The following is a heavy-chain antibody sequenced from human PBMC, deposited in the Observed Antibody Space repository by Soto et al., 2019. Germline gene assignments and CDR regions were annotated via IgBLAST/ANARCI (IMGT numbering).Heavy chain of an antibody. CDR2: ISGSGGST. V-gene: IGHV3-23*01. CDR3: AKDHGLRLGWLRDIDY. Sequence: GGSLRLSCAASGFTFSSYAMSWVRQAPGKGLEWVSAISGSGGSTYYADSVKGRFTISRDNSKNTLYLQMNSLRAEDTAVYYCAKDHGLRLGWLRDIDYWGQGTLVTVSS. J-gene: IGHJ4*02. CDR1: GFTFSSYA. D-gene: IGHD2-21*01.